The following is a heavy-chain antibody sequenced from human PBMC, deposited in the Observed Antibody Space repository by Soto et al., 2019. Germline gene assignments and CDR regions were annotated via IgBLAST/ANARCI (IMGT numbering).Heavy chain of an antibody. J-gene: IGHJ4*02. V-gene: IGHV3-30-3*01. Sequence: QVQLVESEGGVVQPGMSLRLSCAASGFTFSSHSIQWVRQTPGKGLEWVAVISYDGSIKYYADSVRGRFTISRDNSKNTLYLQMNSLRPEDTALYYCAREWSTSGDLDYWGQGTLVIVSS. CDR1: GFTFSSHS. D-gene: IGHD3-10*01. CDR3: AREWSTSGDLDY. CDR2: ISYDGSIK.